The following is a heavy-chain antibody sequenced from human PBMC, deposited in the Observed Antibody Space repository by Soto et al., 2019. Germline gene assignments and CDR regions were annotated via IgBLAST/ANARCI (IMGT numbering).Heavy chain of an antibody. J-gene: IGHJ4*02. CDR1: GDSVSSNSAA. CDR2: TYYRSRWYS. CDR3: ARGPPPLAY. V-gene: IGHV6-1*01. Sequence: SQTLSLTCAVSGDSVSSNSAAWNWIRQSPSRGLEWLGRTYYRSRWYSDYAGSVKSRIIINADTSKNQFSLHLNSVTPQDTAVYYCARGPPPLAYWGRGTVVTVSS.